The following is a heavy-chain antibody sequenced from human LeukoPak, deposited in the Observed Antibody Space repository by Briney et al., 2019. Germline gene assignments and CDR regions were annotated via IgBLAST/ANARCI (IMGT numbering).Heavy chain of an antibody. D-gene: IGHD3-9*01. CDR1: EFSVSTNC. CDR2: IYSDGTT. CDR3: ARAWGEIRYFDAHMEV. V-gene: IGHV3-53*01. J-gene: IGHJ6*03. Sequence: PGGSLRLSCEASEFSVSTNCMSWVRQAPGKGLEWVSVIYSDGTTYYADSVKGRFTVSREQNKNTLYLQMNSLRVEDTAVYYCARAWGEIRYFDAHMEVWGKGTPV.